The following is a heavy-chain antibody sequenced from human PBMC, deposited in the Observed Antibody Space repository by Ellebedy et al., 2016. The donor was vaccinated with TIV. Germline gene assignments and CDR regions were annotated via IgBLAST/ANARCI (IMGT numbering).Heavy chain of an antibody. Sequence: GESLKISCVASGFTFSIYWMSWFRQAPGKGLEWVASIKEVGSDKYYVDSVKGQFTISKDTAKNSLYLEMSSLRADDTAVYYCERNKRGDNWGQGTLVTVSS. CDR1: GFTFSIYW. CDR2: IKEVGSDK. J-gene: IGHJ4*02. V-gene: IGHV3-7*03. CDR3: ERNKRGDN.